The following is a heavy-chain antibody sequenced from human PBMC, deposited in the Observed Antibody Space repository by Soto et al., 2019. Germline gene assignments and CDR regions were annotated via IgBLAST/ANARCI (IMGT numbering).Heavy chain of an antibody. CDR1: GYTFTTYW. CDR3: ARMRGARPFDL. CDR2: IDTSDSYS. J-gene: IGHJ3*01. V-gene: IGHV5-10-1*01. Sequence: PGESLKISCQGSGYTFTTYWITWVRQLPGKGLEWVGRIDTSDSYSVYSPSFLGHVTISVDGSISTAYLQWSSLKASDTALYYCARMRGARPFDLWGQGTVVTVSS. D-gene: IGHD6-6*01.